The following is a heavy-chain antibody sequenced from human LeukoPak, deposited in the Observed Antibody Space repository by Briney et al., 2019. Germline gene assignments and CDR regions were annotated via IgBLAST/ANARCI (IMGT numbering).Heavy chain of an antibody. CDR2: IRSNGGST. V-gene: IGHV3-64*01. CDR1: GFTFNSHA. J-gene: IGHJ4*02. CDR3: AKDHWEYVVVVPAAMYGY. Sequence: PGGSLRLSCAASGFTFNSHAMHWVRQAPGKGLEYVSGIRSNGGSTYYANSVKGRFTISRDNSKNTLYLQMNSLRAEDTAVYYCAKDHWEYVVVVPAAMYGYWGQGTLVTVSS. D-gene: IGHD2-2*01.